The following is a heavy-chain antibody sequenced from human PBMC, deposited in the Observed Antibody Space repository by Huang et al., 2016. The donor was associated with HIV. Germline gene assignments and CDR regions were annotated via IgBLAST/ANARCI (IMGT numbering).Heavy chain of an antibody. CDR1: GFSLNTSGVA. D-gene: IGHD3-3*01. J-gene: IGHJ4*02. V-gene: IGHV2-5*02. Sequence: QITLKESGPTLVKPTQTLTLTCTFSGFSLNTSGVAVGWIRQPPGKALEWLALIYWDDDKRYMPSLKNRVTINEYTSKNQVVLTMTKLNPVDTATYFCTAGWGGYYPYWGQGALVTVSS. CDR3: TAGWGGYYPY. CDR2: IYWDDDK.